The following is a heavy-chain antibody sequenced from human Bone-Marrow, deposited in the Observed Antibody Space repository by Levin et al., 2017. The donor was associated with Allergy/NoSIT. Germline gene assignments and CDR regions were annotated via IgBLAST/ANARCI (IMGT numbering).Heavy chain of an antibody. Sequence: TGGSLRLSCAASGFTFSDYAMTWVRQAPGKGLQWVASIINAPHHADSVKGRFAISRENSKSTLYLQMNNLRAEDTAIYYCAKGVSYFYYAGMDVWGQGTTVTVSS. CDR2: IINAP. D-gene: IGHD3-22*01. CDR1: GFTFSDYA. CDR3: AKGVSYFYYAGMDV. V-gene: IGHV3-23*01. J-gene: IGHJ6*02.